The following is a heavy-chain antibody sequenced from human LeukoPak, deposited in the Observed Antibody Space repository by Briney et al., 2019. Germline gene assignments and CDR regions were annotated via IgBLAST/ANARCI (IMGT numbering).Heavy chain of an antibody. CDR2: IYSGGST. V-gene: IGHV3-53*01. CDR1: GFTVSSNY. J-gene: IGHJ4*02. CDR3: ARASIAVALFGY. D-gene: IGHD6-19*01. Sequence: GFLRLSCAASGFTVSSNYMSWVRQAPGKGLEWVSVIYSGGSTYYADSVKGRFTISRDNSKNTLYLQMNSLRAEDTAVYYCARASIAVALFGYWGQGTLVTVSS.